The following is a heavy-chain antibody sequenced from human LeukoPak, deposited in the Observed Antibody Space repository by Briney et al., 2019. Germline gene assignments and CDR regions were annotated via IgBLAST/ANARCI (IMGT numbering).Heavy chain of an antibody. V-gene: IGHV4-4*07. CDR2: IHTGGST. Sequence: TSETLSLTCIVSGGSISSYYWSWIRQAAGKGLEWIGRIHTGGSTNYNPSLKSRVSMSVDTSKNQFSLKLSSVTAADTAVYYCASMQLADAFDIWGQGTMVTVSS. D-gene: IGHD6-6*01. CDR3: ASMQLADAFDI. CDR1: GGSISSYY. J-gene: IGHJ3*02.